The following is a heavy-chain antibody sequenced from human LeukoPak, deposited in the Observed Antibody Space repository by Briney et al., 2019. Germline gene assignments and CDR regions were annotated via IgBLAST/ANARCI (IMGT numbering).Heavy chain of an antibody. CDR3: ARKIAAAGHFDY. J-gene: IGHJ4*02. Sequence: PSDTLSLTCTVSGYSISTTFWWGWIRQPPGKGLEWIGYIYYSGSTNYNPSLKSRVTMSVDTSKNQFSLKLRSVTALDTAIYYCARKIAAAGHFDYWGQGSLVTVSS. D-gene: IGHD6-13*01. CDR2: IYYSGST. V-gene: IGHV4-28*06. CDR1: GYSISTTFW.